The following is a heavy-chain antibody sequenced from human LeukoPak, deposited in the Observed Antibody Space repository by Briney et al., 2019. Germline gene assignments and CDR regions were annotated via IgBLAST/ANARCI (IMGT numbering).Heavy chain of an antibody. D-gene: IGHD2-21*02. CDR2: ISYDGSNK. Sequence: PGGSLRLSCAASGFTFSSYWMHWVRQAPGKGLEWVAVISYDGSNKYYADSVKGRFTISRDNSKNTLYLQMNSLRAEDTAVYYCARDRTETAIDYWGQGTLVTVSS. J-gene: IGHJ4*02. CDR1: GFTFSSYW. CDR3: ARDRTETAIDY. V-gene: IGHV3-30-3*01.